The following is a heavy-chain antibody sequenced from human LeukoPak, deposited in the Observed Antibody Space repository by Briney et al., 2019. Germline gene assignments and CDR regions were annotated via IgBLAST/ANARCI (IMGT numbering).Heavy chain of an antibody. J-gene: IGHJ3*02. CDR3: ARDVRLPRRALDI. Sequence: GSLRLSCSASGFSFGDYPLTWVRQPPGKGLEWIGEIYHSGSTNYNPSLKSRVTISVDKSKNQFSLKLSSVTAADTAVYYCARDVRLPRRALDIWGQGTMVTVSS. CDR1: GFSFGDYP. D-gene: IGHD5-18*01. V-gene: IGHV4-4*02. CDR2: IYHSGST.